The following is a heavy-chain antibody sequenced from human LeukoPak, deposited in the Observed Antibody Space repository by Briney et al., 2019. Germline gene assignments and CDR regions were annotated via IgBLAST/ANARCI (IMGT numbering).Heavy chain of an antibody. CDR3: AKGTHSSSWHWFDP. J-gene: IGHJ5*02. D-gene: IGHD6-13*01. CDR2: ISGSGGST. CDR1: GFTFSSFA. V-gene: IGHV3-23*01. Sequence: KPGGSLRLTCAASGFTFSSFAMSWVRQAPGKGLEWVSAISGSGGSTYYADSVKGRFTISRDNSKNTLYLQMNSLRAEDTAVYYCAKGTHSSSWHWFDPWGQGTLVTVSS.